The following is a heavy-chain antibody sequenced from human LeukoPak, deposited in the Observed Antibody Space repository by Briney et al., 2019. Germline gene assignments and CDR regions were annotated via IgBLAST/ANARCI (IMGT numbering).Heavy chain of an antibody. CDR2: ISSSSSYI. D-gene: IGHD6-13*01. V-gene: IGHV3-21*01. J-gene: IGHJ5*02. CDR3: AREYDSSSWYEGSWFDP. Sequence: PGGSLRLSCAASGFTFSSYSMNWVRQAPGKGLEWVSSISSSSSYIYYADSVKGRFTISRDNAKNSLYLQMNSLRAEDTAVYYCAREYDSSSWYEGSWFDPWGQGTLVTVSS. CDR1: GFTFSSYS.